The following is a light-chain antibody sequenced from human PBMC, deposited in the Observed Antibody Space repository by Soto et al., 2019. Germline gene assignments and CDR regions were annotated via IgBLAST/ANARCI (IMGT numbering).Light chain of an antibody. V-gene: IGLV2-14*01. CDR3: NSYTSSTAYV. Sequence: QSVLTQPASVAGSPGQSIRISWTRTSCDVGGYNYVSWYQLHPGKAPKLIMYEVSNRPSGVSNRFSGSKSGNTASLTISGLQAEDEADYYCNSYTSSTAYVFGTGTKVTVL. CDR1: SCDVGGYNY. J-gene: IGLJ1*01. CDR2: EVS.